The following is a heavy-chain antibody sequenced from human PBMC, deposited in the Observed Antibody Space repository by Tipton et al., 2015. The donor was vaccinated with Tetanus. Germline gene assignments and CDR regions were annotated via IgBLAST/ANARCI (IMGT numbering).Heavy chain of an antibody. CDR1: GGSISSGDYY. D-gene: IGHD3-10*01. Sequence: TLSLTCTVSGGSISSGDYYWSWIRQPPGQGLEWIGYIYYSGSTYYNPSLKSRVTISADTSKNQFSLKLSSVTAADTAVYYCARGRAAVRGRHFDYWGQGTLVTVSS. CDR2: IYYSGST. V-gene: IGHV4-30-4*01. J-gene: IGHJ4*02. CDR3: ARGRAAVRGRHFDY.